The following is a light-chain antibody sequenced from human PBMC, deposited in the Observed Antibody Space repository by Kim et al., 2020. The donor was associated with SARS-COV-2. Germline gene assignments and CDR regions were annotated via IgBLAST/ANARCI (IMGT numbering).Light chain of an antibody. V-gene: IGLV6-57*03. J-gene: IGLJ2*01. CDR2: ERD. CDR1: SGSFASSY. Sequence: GKTVTSSCTRTSGSFASSYVQWYQQRPGRAPTTIISERDQRPSGVPERFSGSIDRSSRSAFLTISRLRTEDEADYYCQSYDSSTLVFGGGTQLTVL. CDR3: QSYDSSTLV.